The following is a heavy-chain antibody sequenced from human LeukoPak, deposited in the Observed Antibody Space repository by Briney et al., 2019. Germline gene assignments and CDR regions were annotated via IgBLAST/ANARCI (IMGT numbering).Heavy chain of an antibody. CDR1: GYSISSGYY. J-gene: IGHJ5*01. D-gene: IGHD2-2*01. Sequence: PSETLSLTCTVSGYSISSGYYWGWIRQPPGKGLEWIGSIYHSGSTYYNPSLKSRVTISVDTSKNQFSLKLSSVTAADTAVYFCARDQEHCSGTSCYPYWYDSWGQGTLVTVSS. CDR2: IYHSGST. CDR3: ARDQEHCSGTSCYPYWYDS. V-gene: IGHV4-38-2*02.